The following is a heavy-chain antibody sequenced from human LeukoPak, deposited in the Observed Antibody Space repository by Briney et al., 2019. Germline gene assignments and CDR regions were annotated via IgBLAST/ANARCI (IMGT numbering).Heavy chain of an antibody. CDR1: GCTFTSYG. J-gene: IGHJ6*02. V-gene: IGHV1-18*01. CDR2: ISAYNGNT. D-gene: IGHD3-3*01. Sequence: ASVKVSCKASGCTFTSYGISWVRQAPGQGLEWMGWISAYNGNTNYAQKLQGRVTMTTDTSTSTAYMELRSLRSDDTAVYYCARDGVKIGSYYYGMDVWGQGTTVTVSS. CDR3: ARDGVKIGSYYYGMDV.